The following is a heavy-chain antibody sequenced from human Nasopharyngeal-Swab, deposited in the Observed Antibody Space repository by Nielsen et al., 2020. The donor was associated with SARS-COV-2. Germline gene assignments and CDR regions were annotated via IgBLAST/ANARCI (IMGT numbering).Heavy chain of an antibody. CDR2: ISYDGSNK. CDR1: GFTFSSYG. V-gene: IGHV3-30*18. J-gene: IGHJ6*02. CDR3: AKNKAGGGDCYSCYYGMDV. D-gene: IGHD2-21*02. Sequence: GGSLRLSCAASGFTFSSYGMHWVRQVPGKGLEWVAVISYDGSNKYYADSVKGRFTISRDNSKNTLYLQMNSLRAEDTAVYYCAKNKAGGGDCYSCYYGMDVWGQGTTVTVSS.